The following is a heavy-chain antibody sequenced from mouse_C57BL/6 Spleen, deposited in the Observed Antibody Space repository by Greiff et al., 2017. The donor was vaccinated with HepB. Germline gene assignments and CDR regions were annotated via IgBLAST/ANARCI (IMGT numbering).Heavy chain of an antibody. Sequence: QVQLQQSGAELMKPGASVKLSCKATGYTFTGYWIEWVKQRPGHGLEWIGEILPGSGSTNYNEKFKGKATFTADTSSNTAYMQLSSLTTEDSASYYCARWDYGNPFAYWGQGTLVTVSA. CDR1: GYTFTGYW. CDR2: ILPGSGST. J-gene: IGHJ3*01. CDR3: ARWDYGNPFAY. V-gene: IGHV1-9*01. D-gene: IGHD2-1*01.